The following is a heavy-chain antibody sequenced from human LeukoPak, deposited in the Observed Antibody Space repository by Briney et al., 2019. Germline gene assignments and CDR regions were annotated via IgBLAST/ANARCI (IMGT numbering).Heavy chain of an antibody. CDR1: GFTFSRYA. J-gene: IGHJ4*02. Sequence: PGGSLRLSCAAPGFTFSRYAVHWVRQAPGKGLEYVSAISRNGGSTYYANSVKGRFTISRDNSKNTLYLQMGSLRAEDMAVYYCARHPEGDCSGGSCYYGPPDYWGQGTLVTVSS. CDR2: ISRNGGST. D-gene: IGHD2-15*01. CDR3: ARHPEGDCSGGSCYYGPPDY. V-gene: IGHV3-64*01.